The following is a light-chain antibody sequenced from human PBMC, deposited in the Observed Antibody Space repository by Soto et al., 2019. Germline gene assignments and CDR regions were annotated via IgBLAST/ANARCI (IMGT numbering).Light chain of an antibody. V-gene: IGKV1-5*03. CDR1: QSISSW. CDR3: QQYQSLWT. J-gene: IGKJ1*01. CDR2: QAS. Sequence: DIQMTQSPSTLPASVGDTVTITCRASQSISSWLAWYQQKPGKAPKVLIYQASSLESGVPTRFSVSGSGTEFTLTISSLQPDDSATYYCQQYQSLWTFGQGTKVEIK.